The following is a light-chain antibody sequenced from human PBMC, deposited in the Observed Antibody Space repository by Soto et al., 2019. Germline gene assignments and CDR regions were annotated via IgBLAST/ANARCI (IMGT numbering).Light chain of an antibody. J-gene: IGLJ1*01. Sequence: QSVLTPPPSASWSPGQSITISCTGTSSVVGGFNYVSWHQQHPGKAPKVIIYEVTKRPSGVPDRFSGSKSANTASLTVSGLQAEDEADYYCSSYAGSNNPLFVFGTGTKVTVL. CDR2: EVT. CDR3: SSYAGSNNPLFV. V-gene: IGLV2-8*01. CDR1: SSVVGGFNY.